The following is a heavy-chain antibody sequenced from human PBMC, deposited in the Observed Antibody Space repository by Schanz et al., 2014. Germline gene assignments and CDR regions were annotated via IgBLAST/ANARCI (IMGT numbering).Heavy chain of an antibody. CDR2: IIPILDKT. CDR1: GGTFSSST. CDR3: ARDGEAAAGCDY. J-gene: IGHJ4*02. D-gene: IGHD6-13*01. Sequence: QVQLVQSGAEVKKPGSSVKVSCKASGGTFSSSTLTWVRQAPGQGLEWMGRIIPILDKTNYAQKFQGRVTMTRDTSTSTVYMELSSLRSEDTAVYYCARDGEAAAGCDYWGQGTRVTVSS. V-gene: IGHV1-69*08.